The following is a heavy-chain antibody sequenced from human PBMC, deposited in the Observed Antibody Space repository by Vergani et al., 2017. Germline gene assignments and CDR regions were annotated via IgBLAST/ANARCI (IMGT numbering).Heavy chain of an antibody. J-gene: IGHJ5*02. CDR1: GFPFDDYA. CDR3: AKDGRNNGYNWFDP. D-gene: IGHD1/OR15-1a*01. Sequence: EVQLVESGGGVVQPGGSLRLYCAASGFPFDDYAMHWVRQVPGKGLEWISLITWNGDTTYYADSVRGRFTISRDNTKNSVSLQMNSLRPEDTAFYYCAKDGRNNGYNWFDPWGQGTQVTVSS. CDR2: ITWNGDTT. V-gene: IGHV3-43*01.